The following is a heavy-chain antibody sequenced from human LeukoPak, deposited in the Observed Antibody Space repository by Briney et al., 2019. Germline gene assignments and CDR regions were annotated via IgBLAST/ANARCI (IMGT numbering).Heavy chain of an antibody. CDR2: IHPSGML. CDR1: GASFNSDDQY. D-gene: IGHD3-22*01. CDR3: SRGLDSRKLGY. J-gene: IGHJ4*02. Sequence: PSETLSLTCTVSGASFNSDDQYWNCIRPNPGKGLEWIGSIHPSGMLYNNPSLESRVTMSRGTSKNQFSLNLNSVTAADTAVYFCSRGLDSRKLGYWGQGMLVTVSS. V-gene: IGHV4-31*03.